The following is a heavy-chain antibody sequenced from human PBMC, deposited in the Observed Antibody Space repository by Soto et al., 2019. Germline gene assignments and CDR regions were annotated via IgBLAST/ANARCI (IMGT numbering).Heavy chain of an antibody. Sequence: GASVKVSCKASGYTFTGYYMHWVRQAPGQGLEWMGWINPNSGGTNYAQKFQGWVTMTRDTSISTAYMELSRLRSDDTAVYYCARGPLRAAGTLNYYGMDVWGQGTTVTVSS. J-gene: IGHJ6*02. V-gene: IGHV1-2*04. CDR1: GYTFTGYY. CDR2: INPNSGGT. CDR3: ARGPLRAAGTLNYYGMDV. D-gene: IGHD6-13*01.